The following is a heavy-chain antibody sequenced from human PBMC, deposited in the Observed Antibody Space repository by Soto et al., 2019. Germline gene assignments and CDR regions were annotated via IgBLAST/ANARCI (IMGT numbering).Heavy chain of an antibody. CDR1: GGSLSTNP. D-gene: IGHD2-15*01. CDR3: ARRDSGGFYRFFDS. CDR2: TGSGTGPG. V-gene: IGHV1-69*06. Sequence: KVSCKASGGSLSTNPISWVRQAPGQGLEWMGGTGSGTGPGNHAQKFQGRLTVTADKSTSTVYMELTNLSSEDTAVYYCARRDSGGFYRFFDSWGQGTPVTVSS. J-gene: IGHJ4*02.